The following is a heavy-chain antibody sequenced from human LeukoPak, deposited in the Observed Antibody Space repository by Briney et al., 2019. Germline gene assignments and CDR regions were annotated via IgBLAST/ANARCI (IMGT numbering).Heavy chain of an antibody. CDR1: GGSISSYY. CDR3: ARFAEWLRAFDI. CDR2: IYYSGST. Sequence: SETLSLTCTVSGGSISSYYWSWIRQPPGKGLEWIGYIYYSGSTNYNPSLKSRVTISVDTSKNQFSLKLSSVTAADTAVYYCARFAEWLRAFDIWGQGTMVTVSS. V-gene: IGHV4-59*08. J-gene: IGHJ3*02. D-gene: IGHD5-12*01.